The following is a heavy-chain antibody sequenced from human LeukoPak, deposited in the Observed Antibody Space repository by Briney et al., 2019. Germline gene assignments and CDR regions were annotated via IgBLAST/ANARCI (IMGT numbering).Heavy chain of an antibody. J-gene: IGHJ4*02. CDR1: GGSISSYY. CDR2: IYSSGST. Sequence: SETLSLTCTVSGGSISSYYWSWIRQPAGKGLEWIGRIYSSGSTKYNPSLKSRVTISVDKSKNQVSLKLSSVTAADTAVYYCAREGSMTVVQYYFDYWGQGTLVTVSS. D-gene: IGHD3-22*01. V-gene: IGHV4-4*07. CDR3: AREGSMTVVQYYFDY.